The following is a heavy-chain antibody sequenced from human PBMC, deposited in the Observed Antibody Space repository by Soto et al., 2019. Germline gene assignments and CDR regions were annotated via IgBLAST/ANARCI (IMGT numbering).Heavy chain of an antibody. J-gene: IGHJ4*02. CDR2: VSYDGRSK. D-gene: IGHD1-26*01. V-gene: IGHV3-30*18. CDR3: ANSPSGTYGGFDS. Sequence: GGSLRLSCAASGFTFSSYGMHWVRQAPGKGLEWVAVVSYDGRSKYYGDSVKGRFTISRENSKKTLHLQMNSLRAEDTAVYYWANSPSGTYGGFDSWGQATLVTVSS. CDR1: GFTFSSYG.